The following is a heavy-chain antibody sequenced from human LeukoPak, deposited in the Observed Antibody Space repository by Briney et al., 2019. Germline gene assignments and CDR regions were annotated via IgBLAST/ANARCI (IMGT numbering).Heavy chain of an antibody. Sequence: GESLKISCRGSGYSFTSYWIGWVRQMPGKGLEWMGNIYPGDSDTRYSPSFQGQVTISADKSISTAYLQWSSLKASDTAMYYCASSMGESIAVAGTGGGGLDYWGQGTLVTVSS. CDR3: ASSMGESIAVAGTGGGGLDY. D-gene: IGHD6-19*01. J-gene: IGHJ4*02. CDR1: GYSFTSYW. CDR2: IYPGDSDT. V-gene: IGHV5-51*01.